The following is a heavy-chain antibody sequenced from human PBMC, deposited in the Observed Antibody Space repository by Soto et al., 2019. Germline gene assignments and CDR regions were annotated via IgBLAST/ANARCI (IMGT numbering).Heavy chain of an antibody. V-gene: IGHV1-69*02. D-gene: IGHD3-10*01. Sequence: QVQLVQSGAEVKKPGSSVKVSCKASGGTFSSYTISWVRQAPGQGLEWMGRIIPILGIANYAQKFQGRVTITADKATNTAYIELSSLRSEDTAVYYCAGVRGRFGELIKGFYNWFDLWGQGTLVTVSS. CDR2: IIPILGIA. CDR1: GGTFSSYT. J-gene: IGHJ5*02. CDR3: AGVRGRFGELIKGFYNWFDL.